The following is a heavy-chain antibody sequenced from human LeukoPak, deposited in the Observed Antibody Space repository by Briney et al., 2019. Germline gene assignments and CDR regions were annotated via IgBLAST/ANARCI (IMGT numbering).Heavy chain of an antibody. CDR3: ARAGKYCSSTSCYTRINWFDP. CDR1: GYTFTGYY. J-gene: IGHJ5*02. D-gene: IGHD2-2*02. Sequence: GASVKVSCKASGYTFTGYYMHWVRQAPGQGLEWMGWINPNSGGTNYAQKFQGRVTMTRDTSISTAYMELSRLRSDDTAVYYCARAGKYCSSTSCYTRINWFDPWGQGTLVTVSS. V-gene: IGHV1-2*02. CDR2: INPNSGGT.